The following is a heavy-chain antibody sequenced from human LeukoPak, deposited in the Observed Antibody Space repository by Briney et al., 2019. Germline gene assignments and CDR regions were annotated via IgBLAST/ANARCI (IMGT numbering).Heavy chain of an antibody. Sequence: GGSLRLSCAAPGFIFDNYAIHWVRQAPGKGLEWVSLISGDGGSTFYADSVRGRFTISRDNTRKSLSLQMSSLGGEDTALYYCARESETSGWYDYWGQGTLVTVSS. CDR3: ARESETSGWYDY. J-gene: IGHJ4*02. V-gene: IGHV3-43*02. CDR1: GFIFDNYA. CDR2: ISGDGGST. D-gene: IGHD6-19*01.